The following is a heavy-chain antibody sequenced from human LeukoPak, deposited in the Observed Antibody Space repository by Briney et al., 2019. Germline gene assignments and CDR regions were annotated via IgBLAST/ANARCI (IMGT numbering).Heavy chain of an antibody. CDR2: ISYDGSNK. CDR1: GFTFSNYA. D-gene: IGHD3-10*01. Sequence: GRSLRLSCAASGFTFSNYAMHWVRQAPGKGLEWVAVISYDGSNKYYADSVKGRFTISRDNSKNTLYLQMNSLRAEDTAVYYCAKEEVGGSENYYFDYWGQGTLVTVSS. CDR3: AKEEVGGSENYYFDY. J-gene: IGHJ4*02. V-gene: IGHV3-30*04.